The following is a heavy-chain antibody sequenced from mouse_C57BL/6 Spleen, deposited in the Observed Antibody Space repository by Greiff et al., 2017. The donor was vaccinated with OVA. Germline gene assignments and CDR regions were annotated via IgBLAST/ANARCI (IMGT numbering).Heavy chain of an antibody. V-gene: IGHV1-62-2*01. D-gene: IGHD1-1*01. CDR3: ARHEGEGDYYGGLKNAMDY. Sequence: QVQLKQSGAELVKPGASVKLSCKASGYTFTEYTIHWVKQRSGQGLEWIGWFYPGSGSIKYNEKFKDKATLTAEKSSSTVYMELSRLTSEDSAVYFCARHEGEGDYYGGLKNAMDYWGQGTSVTVSS. CDR1: GYTFTEYT. CDR2: FYPGSGSI. J-gene: IGHJ4*01.